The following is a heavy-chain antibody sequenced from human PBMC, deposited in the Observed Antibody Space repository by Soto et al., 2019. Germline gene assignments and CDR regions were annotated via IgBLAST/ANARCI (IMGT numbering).Heavy chain of an antibody. CDR3: SHRRSDSSSSLNNWFDP. Sequence: QITLKESGPTLVKPTQTLTLTCTFSGFSLSTSGVGVGWIRQPPGKALEWLALIYWNDDKRYSPSLKSRLTTTNDTSKNQVVLTMTNMDPVDTATYYCSHRRSDSSSSLNNWFDPWGQGTLVTVSS. D-gene: IGHD6-13*01. CDR1: GFSLSTSGVG. V-gene: IGHV2-5*01. J-gene: IGHJ5*02. CDR2: IYWNDDK.